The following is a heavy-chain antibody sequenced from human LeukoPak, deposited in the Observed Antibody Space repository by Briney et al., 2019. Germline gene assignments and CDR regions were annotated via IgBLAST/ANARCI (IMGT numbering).Heavy chain of an antibody. J-gene: IGHJ5*02. CDR2: VNHRGTT. CDR3: ARHEVGDGGWTVLWFDP. Sequence: SETLSLTCAVYGGSFSNYYWGWIRQSPARGLEWIGEVNHRGTTNYSPSLKSRVTISVDTSKNQFSLKLSSVTAADTAVYYCARHEVGDGGWTVLWFDPWGQGTLVTVSS. D-gene: IGHD6-19*01. CDR1: GGSFSNYY. V-gene: IGHV4-34*01.